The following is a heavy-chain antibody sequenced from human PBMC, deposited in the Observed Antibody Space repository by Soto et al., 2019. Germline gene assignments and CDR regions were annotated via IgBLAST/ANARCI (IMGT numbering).Heavy chain of an antibody. D-gene: IGHD3-16*02. CDR3: ARDPPGLYQVDY. CDR2: INLNNGKT. J-gene: IGHJ4*02. V-gene: IGHV1-18*04. CDR1: GYTFTRYG. Sequence: QVQLVQSGAEVKKPGASVRVYCKASGYTFTRYGISWVRQAPGQGLEWMGWINLNNGKTAYQRRLQGRVTMTTDTYSPTVYMDLSNLRPDDTAMYYCARDPPGLYQVDYWGQGTLVTVSS.